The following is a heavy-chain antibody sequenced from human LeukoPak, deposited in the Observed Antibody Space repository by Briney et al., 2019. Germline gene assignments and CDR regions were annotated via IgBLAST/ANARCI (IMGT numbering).Heavy chain of an antibody. CDR2: IYYSGST. CDR3: ARVRDSSSWYRGYYYYYMDV. D-gene: IGHD6-13*01. J-gene: IGHJ6*03. CDR1: GGSISSSSYY. V-gene: IGHV4-39*07. Sequence: SETLSLTCTVSGGSISSSSYYWGWIRQPPGKGLEWIGSIYYSGSTYYNPSLKSRVTISVDTSKNQFSLKLSSVTAADTAVYYCARVRDSSSWYRGYYYYYMDVWGKGTTVTVSS.